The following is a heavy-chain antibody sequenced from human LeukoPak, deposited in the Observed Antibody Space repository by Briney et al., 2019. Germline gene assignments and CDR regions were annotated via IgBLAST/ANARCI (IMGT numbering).Heavy chain of an antibody. J-gene: IGHJ5*02. V-gene: IGHV4-59*01. CDR2: IYYSGST. CDR3: ARGGSSAWYGNWVP. Sequence: SETLSLTCTVSGGSISHYYWSWIRQPPGKGLEWIGYIYYSGSTKYNPSLKSRVTISVDTSKNHFSLNLSSVTAADTAVYYCARGGSSAWYGNWVPWGQGTLVTVSS. D-gene: IGHD6-19*01. CDR1: GGSISHYY.